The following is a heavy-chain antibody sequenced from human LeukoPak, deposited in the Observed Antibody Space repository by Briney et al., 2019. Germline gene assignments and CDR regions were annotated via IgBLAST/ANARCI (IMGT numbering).Heavy chain of an antibody. CDR2: ISSSGGDT. D-gene: IGHD4-23*01. CDR1: GFSFSSSP. CDR3: AKKNSGLHPFDF. J-gene: IGHJ4*02. Sequence: GGSLRLSCAASGFSFSSSPMSWVRQTPGKGLEWVSGISSSGGDTPYADSVKGRFTISRGNSRNTLYLQMNSLRVEDTAVYYCAKKNSGLHPFDFWGQGTLVTVSS. V-gene: IGHV3-23*01.